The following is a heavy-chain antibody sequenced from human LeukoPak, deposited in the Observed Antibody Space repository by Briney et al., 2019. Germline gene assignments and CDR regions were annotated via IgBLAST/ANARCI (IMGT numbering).Heavy chain of an antibody. CDR2: IWYDGSNK. J-gene: IGHJ4*02. CDR3: ARGPSDGSGWYAGFDY. D-gene: IGHD6-19*01. Sequence: GGSLRLSCAASGFTFSSYGMHWVRQAPGKGLEWVAVIWYDGSNKYYADSVKGRFTISRDNSKNTLYLQMNSLRAEDTAVYYCARGPSDGSGWYAGFDYWGQGTLVTVSS. CDR1: GFTFSSYG. V-gene: IGHV3-33*01.